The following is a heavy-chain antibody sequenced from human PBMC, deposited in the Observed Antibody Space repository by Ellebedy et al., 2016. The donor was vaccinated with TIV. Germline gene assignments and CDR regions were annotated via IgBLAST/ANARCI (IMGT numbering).Heavy chain of an antibody. J-gene: IGHJ4*02. CDR3: ATSIVGAPVLGADY. Sequence: GESLKISXAASGLTFSSYGMHWVRQAPGKGLEWVAFIGYDGSNKYCADSVKGRFSISRDNYHNMLYLQMNSLRVEATAVYYCATSIVGAPVLGADYWGQGSLVTVSS. D-gene: IGHD1-26*01. CDR1: GLTFSSYG. CDR2: IGYDGSNK. V-gene: IGHV3-30*02.